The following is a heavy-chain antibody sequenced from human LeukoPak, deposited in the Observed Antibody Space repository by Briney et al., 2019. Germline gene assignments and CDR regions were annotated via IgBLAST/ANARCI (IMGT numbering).Heavy chain of an antibody. J-gene: IGHJ6*02. CDR2: ISWNSGSI. Sequence: PGRSLRLSCAASGFTFDDYAMHWVRQAPGKGLEWVSGISWNSGSIGYADSVKGRFTISRDSAKNTLYLQMNSLRAEDTAVYYCARDVAPLDWLDVWGQGTTVTVSS. CDR3: ARDVAPLDWLDV. CDR1: GFTFDDYA. D-gene: IGHD3-9*01. V-gene: IGHV3-9*01.